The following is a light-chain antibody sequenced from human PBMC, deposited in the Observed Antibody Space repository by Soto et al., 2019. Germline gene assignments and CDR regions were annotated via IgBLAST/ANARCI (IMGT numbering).Light chain of an antibody. CDR1: QSLLHSDGKTY. CDR2: EVS. J-gene: IGKJ4*01. Sequence: DLVMTQTPLSLSVTPGQPASISCKSSQSLLHSDGKTYLYWYLQKPGQSPQLLMYEVSNRFSGVPDRFSGSGSETDFKLKISRVEAEDVGVYYCLQTIQVPLTFGGGTKVEIK. CDR3: LQTIQVPLT. V-gene: IGKV2D-29*02.